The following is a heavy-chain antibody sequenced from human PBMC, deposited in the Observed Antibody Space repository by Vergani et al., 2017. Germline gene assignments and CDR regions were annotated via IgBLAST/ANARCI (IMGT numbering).Heavy chain of an antibody. CDR3: ARDGLGYGGRMDV. CDR2: ISSSSSYI. V-gene: IGHV3-21*01. Sequence: EVQLVESGGGLVKPGGSLRLSCAASGFTFSSYSMNLVRQAPGKGLEWVSSISSSSSYIYYADSVKGRFTISRDNAKNSLYLQMNSLRAEDTAVYYFARDGLGYGGRMDVWDQGTTVTVSS. J-gene: IGHJ6*02. CDR1: GFTFSSYS. D-gene: IGHD4-23*01.